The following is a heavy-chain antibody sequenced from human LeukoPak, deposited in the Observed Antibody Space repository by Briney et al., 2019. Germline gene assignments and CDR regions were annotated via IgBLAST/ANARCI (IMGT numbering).Heavy chain of an antibody. D-gene: IGHD2-2*01. CDR2: VKQDGSAK. Sequence: GGSLRLSCTASGFTFSDYWMTWVRQAPGKGLEWVANVKQDGSAKYYVDSVKGRFTISRDNAKNSLYLQMDSLRVEDTATYYCARWRGSTSERSDYWGQGTLVTVSS. CDR3: ARWRGSTSERSDY. V-gene: IGHV3-7*01. J-gene: IGHJ4*02. CDR1: GFTFSDYW.